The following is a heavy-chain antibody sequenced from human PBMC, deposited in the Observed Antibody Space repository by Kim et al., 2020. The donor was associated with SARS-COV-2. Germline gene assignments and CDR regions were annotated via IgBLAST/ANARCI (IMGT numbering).Heavy chain of an antibody. CDR1: GGTFSSYA. CDR3: AAGPRSRQFVAGVDAFDI. J-gene: IGHJ3*02. Sequence: SVKVSCKASGGTFSSYAISWVRQAPGQGLEWMGGIIPIFGTANYAQKFQGRVTITADESTSTAYMELSSLRSEDTAVYYCAAGPRSRQFVAGVDAFDIWGQGTMVTVSS. D-gene: IGHD3-10*01. CDR2: IIPIFGTA. V-gene: IGHV1-69*13.